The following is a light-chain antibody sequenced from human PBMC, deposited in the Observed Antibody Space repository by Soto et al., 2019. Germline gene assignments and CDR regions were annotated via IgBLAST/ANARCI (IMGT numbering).Light chain of an antibody. Sequence: QSVLTQSPSASASLGASVKLTCTLSSGHSNYAIAWHQLQPEKGPRYLMKLNSDGSHSKGDGLPDRFSGSSSGAERYLTISSLQSEDEADYYCQTWATGIPVFGGGTKLTVL. CDR1: SGHSNYA. V-gene: IGLV4-69*01. J-gene: IGLJ3*02. CDR2: LNSDGSH. CDR3: QTWATGIPV.